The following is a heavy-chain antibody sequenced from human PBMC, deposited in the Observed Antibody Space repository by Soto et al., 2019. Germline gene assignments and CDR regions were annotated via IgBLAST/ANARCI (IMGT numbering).Heavy chain of an antibody. CDR3: ASLTHYDSSGDFDY. J-gene: IGHJ4*02. CDR1: GSTFRSYT. Sequence: GASVKVCCKASGSTFRSYTISLVPQAYGQGLEWMRRIIPILGIANYAQKFQGRVTITADKSTSTAYMELSSLRSEVTAVYYCASLTHYDSSGDFDYWGQGTLVTVS. CDR2: IIPILGIA. V-gene: IGHV1-69*02. D-gene: IGHD3-22*01.